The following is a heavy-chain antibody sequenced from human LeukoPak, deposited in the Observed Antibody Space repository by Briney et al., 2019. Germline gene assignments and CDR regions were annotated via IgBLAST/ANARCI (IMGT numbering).Heavy chain of an antibody. CDR3: AKCPSGVLRYFAPIDY. J-gene: IGHJ4*02. Sequence: GGSLRLSCAASKFTFSNYGMHWVRQAPGRGLEWVAVISSDGSNKYYADSVKGRFTISRDNSKNTLYLRMNSLRAEDTAVYYCAKCPSGVLRYFAPIDYWGQGTLVTVSS. CDR2: ISSDGSNK. V-gene: IGHV3-30*18. CDR1: KFTFSNYG. D-gene: IGHD3-9*01.